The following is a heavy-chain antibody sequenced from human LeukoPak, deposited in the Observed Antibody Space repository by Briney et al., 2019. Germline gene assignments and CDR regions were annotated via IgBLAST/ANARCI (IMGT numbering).Heavy chain of an antibody. V-gene: IGHV3-15*01. CDR2: IKSKTDGGTT. J-gene: IGHJ4*02. CDR1: GFTFSSYW. D-gene: IGHD4-17*01. Sequence: GGSLRLSCAASGFTFSSYWMSWVRQAPGKGLEWVGRIKSKTDGGTTDYAAPVKGRFTISRDDSKNTLYLQMNSLKTEDTAVYYCTTDALVYGDYGCFDYWGQGTLVTVSS. CDR3: TTDALVYGDYGCFDY.